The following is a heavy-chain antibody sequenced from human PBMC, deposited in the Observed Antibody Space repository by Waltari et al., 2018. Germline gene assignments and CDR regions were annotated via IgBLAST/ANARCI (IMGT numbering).Heavy chain of an antibody. CDR1: GFTFSSYS. J-gene: IGHJ6*03. D-gene: IGHD2-15*01. V-gene: IGHV3-21*01. Sequence: EVQLVESGGGLVKHGGSLRLSCAASGFTFSSYSMNWVRQAPGKGLEWVSSISSSSSYIYYADSVKGRFTISRDNAKNSLYLQMNSLRAEDTAVYYCARGDRVAPIHYYYMDVWGKGTTVTVSS. CDR2: ISSSSSYI. CDR3: ARGDRVAPIHYYYMDV.